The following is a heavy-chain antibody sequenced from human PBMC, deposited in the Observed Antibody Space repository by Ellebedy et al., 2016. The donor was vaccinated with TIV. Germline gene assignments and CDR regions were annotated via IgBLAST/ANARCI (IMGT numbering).Heavy chain of an antibody. J-gene: IGHJ4*02. D-gene: IGHD3-22*01. CDR1: GGSFTAYY. CDR2: INHSGST. Sequence: SETLSLXXAVYGGSFTAYYWSWIRQSPGKGLEWIGEINHSGSTSYNPSLKSRVTISVDTSKNQLSLNLTSVTAADTAVYYCARDKGVVGAIQGGRLGSWGQGTLVTVSS. CDR3: ARDKGVVGAIQGGRLGS. V-gene: IGHV4-34*01.